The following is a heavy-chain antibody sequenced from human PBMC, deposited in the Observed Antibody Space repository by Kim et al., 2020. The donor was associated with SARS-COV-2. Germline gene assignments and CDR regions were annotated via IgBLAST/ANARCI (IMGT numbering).Heavy chain of an antibody. V-gene: IGHV5-51*01. J-gene: IGHJ4*02. CDR2: IYPGDSDT. Sequence: GESLQISCKGSGYSFTSYWIGWVRQMPGKGLEWMGIIYPGDSDTRYSPSFQGQVTISADKSISTAYLQWSSLKASDTAMYYCARRAASFTQWLVHRLVDYFDYWGQGTLVTVSS. CDR1: GYSFTSYW. CDR3: ARRAASFTQWLVHRLVDYFDY. D-gene: IGHD6-19*01.